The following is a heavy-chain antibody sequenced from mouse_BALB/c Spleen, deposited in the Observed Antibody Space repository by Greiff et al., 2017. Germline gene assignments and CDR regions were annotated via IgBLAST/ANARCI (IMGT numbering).Heavy chain of an antibody. J-gene: IGHJ3*01. V-gene: IGHV1-7*01. CDR1: GYTFTSYW. CDR3: ARRWFAY. Sequence: QVQLQQSGAELAKPGASVKMSCKASGYTFTSYWMHWVKQRPGQGLEWIGYINPSTGYTEYNQKFKDKATLTADKSSSTAYMQLSSLTSEDSAVYYCARRWFAYWGQGTLVTVSA. CDR2: INPSTGYT.